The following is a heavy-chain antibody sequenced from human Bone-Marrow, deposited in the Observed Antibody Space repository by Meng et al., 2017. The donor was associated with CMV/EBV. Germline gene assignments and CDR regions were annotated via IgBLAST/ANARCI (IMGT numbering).Heavy chain of an antibody. D-gene: IGHD1-26*01. CDR2: IYYSGST. V-gene: IGHV4-59*01. CDR1: GGSISSYY. Sequence: GSLRLSCTVSGGSISSYYWSWIRQPPGKGLEWIGYIYYSGSTNYNPSLKSRVTISVDTSKNQFSLKLSSVTAADTAVYYCARCPSGSAGGYFDYWGQGTLVTVSS. CDR3: ARCPSGSAGGYFDY. J-gene: IGHJ4*02.